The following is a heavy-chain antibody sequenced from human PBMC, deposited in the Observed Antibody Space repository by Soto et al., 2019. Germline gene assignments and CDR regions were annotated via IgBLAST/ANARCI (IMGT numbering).Heavy chain of an antibody. V-gene: IGHV5-51*01. CDR2: IYPAKSET. D-gene: IGHD4-4*01. CDR3: ARSFHSNAHYYPGLDV. Sequence: PGESLKISCQGSGYSFSNYWIGWVRQMPGKGLEWMGIIYPAKSETTYSPSFQGQVTISADKSISTAYLQWTSLKASDTAIYYCARSFHSNAHYYPGLDVWGQGSTVTVS. J-gene: IGHJ6*02. CDR1: GYSFSNYW.